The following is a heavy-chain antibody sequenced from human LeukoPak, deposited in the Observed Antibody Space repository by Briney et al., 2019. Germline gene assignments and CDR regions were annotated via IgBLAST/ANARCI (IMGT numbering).Heavy chain of an antibody. D-gene: IGHD2-15*01. CDR3: ARGYCSGGSCSYTIDNWFDP. CDR1: GYTFTSYG. V-gene: IGHV1-18*01. Sequence: ASVKVSCKASGYTFTSYGISWVRQAPGQGLEWMGWISAYNGNTNYAQKLQGRVTMTTDTSTSTAYMELRSLRSDDTAVYYCARGYCSGGSCSYTIDNWFDPWGQGTLVTVSS. J-gene: IGHJ5*02. CDR2: ISAYNGNT.